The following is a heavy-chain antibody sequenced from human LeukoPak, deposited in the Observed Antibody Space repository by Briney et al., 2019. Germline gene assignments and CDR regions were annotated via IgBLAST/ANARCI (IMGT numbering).Heavy chain of an antibody. CDR1: GFTFSSYA. CDR3: ARASPVKQDY. Sequence: GGSLRLSCAAYGFTFSSYAIHWVRQAPGKGLQWVAVVTSDATKKYYSDSVRSRFAISRDNSKNTVYLQMNSLRAEDTAVYYCARASPVKQDYWGQGTLVTVSS. V-gene: IGHV3-30*09. D-gene: IGHD3-16*02. CDR2: VTSDATKK. J-gene: IGHJ4*02.